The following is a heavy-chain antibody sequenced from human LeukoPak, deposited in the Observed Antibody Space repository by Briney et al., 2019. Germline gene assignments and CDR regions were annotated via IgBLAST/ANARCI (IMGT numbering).Heavy chain of an antibody. D-gene: IGHD6-13*01. CDR2: INPSGGST. CDR3: ARDDSSSPTGEFDP. Sequence: ASVKVSCKTSGYSFTAYYMHWVRQAPGQGLEWMGIINPSGGSTSYAQKFQGRVTMTRDTSTSTVYMELSSLRSEDTAVYCCARDDSSSPTGEFDPWGQGTLVTVSS. V-gene: IGHV1-46*01. J-gene: IGHJ5*02. CDR1: GYSFTAYY.